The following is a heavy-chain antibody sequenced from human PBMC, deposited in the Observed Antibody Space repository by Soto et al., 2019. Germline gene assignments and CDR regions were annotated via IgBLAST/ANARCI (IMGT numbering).Heavy chain of an antibody. V-gene: IGHV4-30-4*01. CDR1: GGSLSSGDYY. CDR3: AREKAAAGNFDY. J-gene: IGHJ4*02. CDR2: IYYSGST. D-gene: IGHD6-13*01. Sequence: PSETLSLTCTVSGGSLSSGDYYWSWIRQPPGKGLEWIGYIYYSGSTYYNPSLKSRVTISVDTSKNQFSLKLSSVTAADTAVYYCAREKAAAGNFDYCGQGTVVTVSA.